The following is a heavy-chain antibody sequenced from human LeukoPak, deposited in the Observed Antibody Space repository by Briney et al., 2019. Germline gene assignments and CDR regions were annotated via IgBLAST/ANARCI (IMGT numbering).Heavy chain of an antibody. CDR3: AKAPVWFGELPLDY. Sequence: GGSLRLSCAASGFTFSSYAMSWVRQAPVKGLEWVSAISGSGGSTYYADSVKGRFTISRDNSKNTLYLQMNSLRAEDTAVYYCAKAPVWFGELPLDYWGQGTLVTVSS. J-gene: IGHJ4*02. D-gene: IGHD3-10*01. V-gene: IGHV3-23*01. CDR1: GFTFSSYA. CDR2: ISGSGGST.